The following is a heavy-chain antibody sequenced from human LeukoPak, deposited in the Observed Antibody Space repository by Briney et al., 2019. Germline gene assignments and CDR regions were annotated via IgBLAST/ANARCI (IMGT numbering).Heavy chain of an antibody. J-gene: IGHJ3*02. Sequence: SETLSLTCTVCGGSISSSSYYWGWIRQPPGKGLEWIGSIYYSGSTYYNPSLKSRVTISVDTSKNQFSLKLSSVTAADTAVYYCARAWTGTIDAFDIWGQGTMVTVSS. V-gene: IGHV4-39*07. D-gene: IGHD3-10*01. CDR2: IYYSGST. CDR1: GGSISSSSYY. CDR3: ARAWTGTIDAFDI.